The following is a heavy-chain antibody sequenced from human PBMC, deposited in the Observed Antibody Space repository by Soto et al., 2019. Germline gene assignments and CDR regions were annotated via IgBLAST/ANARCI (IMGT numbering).Heavy chain of an antibody. V-gene: IGHV3-30-3*01. CDR1: AFTFSSYA. CDR2: LSYDGSNE. J-gene: IGHJ6*02. D-gene: IGHD3-22*01. Sequence: GGSLRLSCAASAFTFSSYALHWVRQAPGKGLEWVAVLSYDGSNEYYADSVKGRFTISRDNSRNTLNLQMNSLRAEDTAVYYCARAKWEEKYYSHSSDYYAAYGLDVWGQGTTVTVSS. CDR3: ARAKWEEKYYSHSSDYYAAYGLDV.